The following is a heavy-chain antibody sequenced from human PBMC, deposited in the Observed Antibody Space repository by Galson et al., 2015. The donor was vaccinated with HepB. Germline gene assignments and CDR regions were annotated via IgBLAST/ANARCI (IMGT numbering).Heavy chain of an antibody. V-gene: IGHV3-23*01. CDR2: ISGSGSSST. D-gene: IGHD3-3*02. J-gene: IGHJ4*02. CDR3: AKLGTLAWYYFDY. Sequence: SLRLSCAASGFTFSAYAMSWVRQAPGKGLEWVSAISGSGSSSTYYAATVKGRFTISRANSKNTLYLQMNGLRAEDTAVYYCAKLGTLAWYYFDYWGQGTLVTVSS. CDR1: GFTFSAYA.